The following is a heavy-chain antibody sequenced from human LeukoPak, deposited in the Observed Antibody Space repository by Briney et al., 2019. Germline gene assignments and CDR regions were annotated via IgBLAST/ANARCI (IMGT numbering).Heavy chain of an antibody. D-gene: IGHD2/OR15-2a*01. CDR2: INPNSGGT. CDR1: GYTFTSYY. J-gene: IGHJ5*02. V-gene: IGHV1-2*02. CDR3: ARDNDYFNWFDP. Sequence: ASVKVSCKASGYTFTSYYMHWVRQAPGQGLEWMGWINPNSGGTNYAQKFQGRVTMTRDTSISTAYMELSRLRSDDTAVYYCARDNDYFNWFDPWGQGTLVTVSS.